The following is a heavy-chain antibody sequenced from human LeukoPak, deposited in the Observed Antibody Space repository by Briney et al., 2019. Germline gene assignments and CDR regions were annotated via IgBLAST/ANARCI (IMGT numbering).Heavy chain of an antibody. Sequence: SETLSLTCTVSGGSISGYYWSWIRKPPGKGLEWIGYIHYSGRTNYKPSLKSRVTISVDTSKNQFSLKLSSVTAADTAVYYCARLLVTSLVNWFDPWGQGTLVIVSS. V-gene: IGHV4-59*08. CDR2: IHYSGRT. CDR3: ARLLVTSLVNWFDP. D-gene: IGHD2-21*02. CDR1: GGSISGYY. J-gene: IGHJ5*02.